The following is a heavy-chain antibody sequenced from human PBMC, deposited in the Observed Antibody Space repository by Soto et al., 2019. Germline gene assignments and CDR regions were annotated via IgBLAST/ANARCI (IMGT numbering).Heavy chain of an antibody. D-gene: IGHD1-26*01. CDR1: GYTFTSYG. V-gene: IGHV1-18*01. CDR2: INAYNGHT. Sequence: ASVKVSWKASGYTFTSYGISWVRQAPGQGLEWMGWINAYNGHTKYSQKLQGRVTMTTDTSTSTAYMELRSLRSDDTAVYYCARGVGWEPLDLRGQGTLDTVSS. CDR3: ARGVGWEPLDL. J-gene: IGHJ4*02.